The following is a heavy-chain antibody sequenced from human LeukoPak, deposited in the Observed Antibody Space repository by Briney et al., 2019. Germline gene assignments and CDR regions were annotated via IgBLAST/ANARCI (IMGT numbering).Heavy chain of an antibody. CDR3: ARGSYYNVDY. CDR1: GFTFSSYS. V-gene: IGHV3-23*01. CDR2: VSASGLST. J-gene: IGHJ4*02. Sequence: GGSLRLSCAASGFTFSSYSMSWVRQSPGKGLEWVSSVSASGLSTYYADSVKGRFTISRDDSKNTLYLQMNSLRAEDTAVYYCARGSYYNVDYWGQGTLVTVSS. D-gene: IGHD3-10*01.